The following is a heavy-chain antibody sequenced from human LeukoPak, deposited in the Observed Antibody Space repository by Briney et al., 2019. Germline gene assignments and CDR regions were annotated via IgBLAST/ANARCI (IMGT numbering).Heavy chain of an antibody. CDR2: IYYSGST. Sequence: PSETLSLTCTVSGGSISSYYWSWIRQPPGKGLEWIGYIYYSGSTNYNPSLKSRVTISVDTSKNQFSLKMSSVTAADTAVYYCASSSYDRLVMGWGQGTLVTVSS. CDR1: GGSISSYY. CDR3: ASSSYDRLVMG. D-gene: IGHD5-12*01. J-gene: IGHJ4*02. V-gene: IGHV4-59*01.